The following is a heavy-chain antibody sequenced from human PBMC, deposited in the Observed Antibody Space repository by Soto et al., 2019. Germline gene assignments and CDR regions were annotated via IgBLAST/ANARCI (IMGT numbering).Heavy chain of an antibody. J-gene: IGHJ4*02. CDR3: ARVEDYGDYFDY. CDR1: GGSFNIYY. Sequence: SETLSLTCAVYGGSFNIYYWSWIRQPPGKGLEWIGEINHSGSANYNPSLKSRVTISVDTSKNQFSLKLSSVTAADTAVYYCARVEDYGDYFDYWGQGTLVTVSS. V-gene: IGHV4-34*01. D-gene: IGHD4-17*01. CDR2: INHSGSA.